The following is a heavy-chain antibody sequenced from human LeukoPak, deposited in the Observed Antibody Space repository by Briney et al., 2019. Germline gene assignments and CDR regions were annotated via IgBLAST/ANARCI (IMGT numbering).Heavy chain of an antibody. CDR1: EFSVGSNY. V-gene: IGHV3-66*01. CDR2: IYSGGRT. D-gene: IGHD1-14*01. J-gene: IGHJ4*02. Sequence: AGGSLRLSCAASEFSVGSNYMTWVRQAPGKGLEWVSLIYSGGRTYYADSVKGRFTISRDNSKNTLYLQMNSLRAEDTAVYYCARVGPETAFDYWGQGTLVTVS. CDR3: ARVGPETAFDY.